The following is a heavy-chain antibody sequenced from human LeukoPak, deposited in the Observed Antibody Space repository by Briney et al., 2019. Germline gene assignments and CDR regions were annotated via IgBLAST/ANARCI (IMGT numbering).Heavy chain of an antibody. CDR2: IYYSGST. Sequence: SETLSLTCTVSGGSISSSSYYWGWIRQPPGKVLEWIGSIYYSGSTYYNPSPKSRVTISVDTSKNQFSLKLSSVTAADTAVYYCARLQSYCSGGSCYGYYYYYGMDVWGQGTTVTVSS. CDR1: GGSISSSSYY. J-gene: IGHJ6*02. V-gene: IGHV4-39*07. D-gene: IGHD2-15*01. CDR3: ARLQSYCSGGSCYGYYYYYGMDV.